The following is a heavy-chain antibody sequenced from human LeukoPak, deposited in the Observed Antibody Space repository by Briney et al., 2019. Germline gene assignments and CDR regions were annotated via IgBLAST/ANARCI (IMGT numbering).Heavy chain of an antibody. J-gene: IGHJ4*02. CDR3: AREGDTAMVHFDF. Sequence: ASVKVSCKASGYTFTDYYIHWVRQAPGQGLEWMGWINHNSGGTKFAQKLQGRVTMTRDTSISTTYMEVSRLKSDDTAVYYCAREGDTAMVHFDFWGQGTLVTVSS. V-gene: IGHV1-2*02. D-gene: IGHD5-18*01. CDR2: INHNSGGT. CDR1: GYTFTDYY.